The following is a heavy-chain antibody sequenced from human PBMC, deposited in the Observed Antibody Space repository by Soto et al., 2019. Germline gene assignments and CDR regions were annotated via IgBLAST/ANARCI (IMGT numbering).Heavy chain of an antibody. CDR3: ARDNGNYMDY. CDR1: GGTFSSYT. D-gene: IGHD4-17*01. V-gene: IGHV1-69*08. J-gene: IGHJ4*02. CDR2: IIPILGIA. Sequence: QVQLVQSGAEVKKPGSSVKVSCKASGGTFSSYTISWVRQAPGQGLEWMGRIIPILGIANYAQNFQGRVTFTADKSTSKAYMEVSSLRSEETAVYYCARDNGNYMDYWGQVTLVTVSS.